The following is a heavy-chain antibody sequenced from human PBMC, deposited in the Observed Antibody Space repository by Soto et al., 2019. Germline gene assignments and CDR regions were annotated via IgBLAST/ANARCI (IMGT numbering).Heavy chain of an antibody. D-gene: IGHD6-6*01. J-gene: IGHJ4*02. CDR2: IYTSGST. V-gene: IGHV4-4*07. CDR3: AVVEYSSSSVDY. Sequence: SEALSVTCTVSGGSISVDYWIWVRQPAGKGLEWIGRIYTSGSTNYNPSLKSRVTMSVDTSKNQFSLKLSSVTAADTAVYYCAVVEYSSSSVDYWGQGTLVTVSS. CDR1: GGSISVDY.